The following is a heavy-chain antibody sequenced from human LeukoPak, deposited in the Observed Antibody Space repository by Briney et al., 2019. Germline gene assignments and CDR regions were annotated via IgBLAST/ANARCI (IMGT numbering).Heavy chain of an antibody. D-gene: IGHD2-2*01. V-gene: IGHV1-46*01. CDR1: GYTFTSYY. CDR3: ARAVIVVVPAAKIPVPLYYYDMNV. Sequence: ASVKVSCTASGYTFTSYYMHWVRQAPGQGLEWMGIINPSGDTTNYAQKFQGRVTMTRDTSTSTVYMELSSLRSEDTAVYYCARAVIVVVPAAKIPVPLYYYDMNVWGQGTLVTVSS. CDR2: INPSGDTT. J-gene: IGHJ6*02.